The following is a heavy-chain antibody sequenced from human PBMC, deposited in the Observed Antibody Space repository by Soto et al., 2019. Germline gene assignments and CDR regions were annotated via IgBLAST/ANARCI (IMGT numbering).Heavy chain of an antibody. CDR1: GGTFSSYA. CDR2: IIPIFGTA. D-gene: IGHD3-9*01. CDR3: ASPFWYYDILTARKADYYSGMDV. J-gene: IGHJ6*02. V-gene: IGHV1-69*13. Sequence: GASVKVSCKASGGTFSSYAISWVRQAPGQGLEWMGGIIPIFGTANYAQKFQGRVTITADESTSTAYMELSSLRSEDTAVYYCASPFWYYDILTARKADYYSGMDVWGQGTTVTVSS.